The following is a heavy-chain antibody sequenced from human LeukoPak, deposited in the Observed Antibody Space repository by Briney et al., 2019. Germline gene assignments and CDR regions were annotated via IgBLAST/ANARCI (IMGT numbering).Heavy chain of an antibody. CDR3: ARVGLTDYGSGSYYFPSKHGMDV. CDR1: GFTSASDG. V-gene: IGHV1-18*01. D-gene: IGHD3-10*01. J-gene: IGHJ6*02. Sequence: ASVKVSCKASGFTSASDGFSWVRQAPGQGLEWMGWISPKDGNKKYEQRFQGRLTLTTDTSTSTAYMELRSLRSDDTAVYYCARVGLTDYGSGSYYFPSKHGMDVWGQGSMVTVSS. CDR2: ISPKDGNK.